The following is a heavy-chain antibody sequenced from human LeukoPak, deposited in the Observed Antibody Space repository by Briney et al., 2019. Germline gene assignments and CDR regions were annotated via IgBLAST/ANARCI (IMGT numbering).Heavy chain of an antibody. D-gene: IGHD3-22*01. Sequence: ASVKVSCKASGYTFTSYDINWVRQATGQGLEWMGWMNPNSGNTGYAQKLQGRVTMTRNTSISTAYMELSSLRSEDTAVYYCARGARDNYYYDSSGSDYWGQGTLVTVSS. J-gene: IGHJ4*02. CDR2: MNPNSGNT. CDR3: ARGARDNYYYDSSGSDY. CDR1: GYTFTSYD. V-gene: IGHV1-8*01.